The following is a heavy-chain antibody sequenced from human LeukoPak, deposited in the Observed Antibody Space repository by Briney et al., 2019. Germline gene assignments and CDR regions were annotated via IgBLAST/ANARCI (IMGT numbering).Heavy chain of an antibody. V-gene: IGHV3-23*01. CDR1: GFTFSSYA. CDR3: AKTYSSGWYLHFDY. CDR2: ISGSGGST. Sequence: GGSLRLSCAASGFTFSSYAMSWVRQAPGKGLEWVSAISGSGGSTYYADSVKGRFTISRDNSKNTLYLQMNSLRAEATAVYYCAKTYSSGWYLHFDYWGQGTLVTVSS. J-gene: IGHJ4*02. D-gene: IGHD6-19*01.